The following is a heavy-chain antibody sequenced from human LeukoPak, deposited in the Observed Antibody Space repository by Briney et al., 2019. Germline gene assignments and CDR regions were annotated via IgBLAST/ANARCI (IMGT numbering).Heavy chain of an antibody. Sequence: GGSLRLSCAASGLAFSSYAMSWVRQAPGKGLEWVSAISVASNTFYVDSVKGRFTISRDNSRNTVYLQMTSLRADDTAVYYCADYGVSGVRNNFYWGQGTLVTVSS. CDR2: ISVASNT. CDR1: GLAFSSYA. CDR3: ADYGVSGVRNNFY. D-gene: IGHD3-3*01. J-gene: IGHJ4*02. V-gene: IGHV3-23*01.